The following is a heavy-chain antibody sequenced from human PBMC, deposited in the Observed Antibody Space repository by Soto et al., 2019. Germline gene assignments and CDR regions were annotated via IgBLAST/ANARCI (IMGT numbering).Heavy chain of an antibody. CDR2: ISSSSFSI. CDR1: EFTCSSYW. Sequence: SGGSLRLSCVASEFTCSSYWMHWVRQAPGKGLEWVSYISSSSFSIYYADSAKGRFTISRDNAKNSLSLQMNSLRAEDTAVYYCARDVGGGIWDYWGQGTRVTVSS. D-gene: IGHD3-3*01. J-gene: IGHJ4*02. CDR3: ARDVGGGIWDY. V-gene: IGHV3-48*01.